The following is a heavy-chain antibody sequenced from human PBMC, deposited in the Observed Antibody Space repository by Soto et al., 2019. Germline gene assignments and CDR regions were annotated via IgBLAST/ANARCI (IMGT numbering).Heavy chain of an antibody. CDR2: ISITGSYI. D-gene: IGHD5-18*01. J-gene: IGHJ4*02. CDR1: GFSLSSYT. Sequence: GGSLRLSCAASGFSLSSYTMDWVRQAPGKGLQWVSSISITGSYIYYADSVKGRFAISRDNAQNSLYLYMNSLRAEDTAVYYCARGAIRGYSYGHSDYWGQGTLVTVSS. V-gene: IGHV3-21*01. CDR3: ARGAIRGYSYGHSDY.